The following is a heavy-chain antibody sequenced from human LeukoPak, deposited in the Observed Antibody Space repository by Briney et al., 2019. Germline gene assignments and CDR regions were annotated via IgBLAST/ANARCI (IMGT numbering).Heavy chain of an antibody. D-gene: IGHD5-24*01. CDR3: ARRRVEMTTITEDNWFDP. CDR1: GGSISSYS. CDR2: IYYSGST. Sequence: LSETLSLTCTVSGGSISSYSWNWIRQPPGKGLEWIGRIYYSGSTQFNPSLKSRVIMSVDTSTNQFSLKLNSVTAADTAVYYCARRRVEMTTITEDNWFDPWGQGTLVTVSS. V-gene: IGHV4-59*08. J-gene: IGHJ5*02.